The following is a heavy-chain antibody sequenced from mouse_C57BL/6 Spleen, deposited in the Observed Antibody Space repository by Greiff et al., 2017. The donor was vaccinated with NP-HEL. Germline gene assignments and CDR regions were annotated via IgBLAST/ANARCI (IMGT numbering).Heavy chain of an antibody. V-gene: IGHV1-69*01. J-gene: IGHJ1*03. CDR2: IDPSDSYT. CDR1: GYTFTSYW. Sequence: VQLQQPGAELVMPGASVKLSCKASGYTFTSYWMHWVKQRPGQGLEWIGEIDPSDSYTNYNQKFKGKSTLTVDKSSSTAYMQLSSLTSEDSAVYYCARSYGYGYFDVWGTGTTVTVSS. CDR3: ARSYGYGYFDV. D-gene: IGHD2-10*02.